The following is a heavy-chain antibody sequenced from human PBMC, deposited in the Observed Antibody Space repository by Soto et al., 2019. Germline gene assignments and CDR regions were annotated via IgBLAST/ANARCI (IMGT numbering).Heavy chain of an antibody. V-gene: IGHV5-51*01. CDR3: ATPGGYCSGGSCYSDAFDI. CDR1: GYSFTSYW. CDR2: IYPGDSDT. Sequence: PGESLKISCKGSGYSFTSYWIGWVRQMPGKGLEWMGIIYPGDSDTRYSPSFQGQVTISADKSISTAYLQWSSLKASDTAMYYCATPGGYCSGGSCYSDAFDIWGQGTMVTVS. D-gene: IGHD2-15*01. J-gene: IGHJ3*02.